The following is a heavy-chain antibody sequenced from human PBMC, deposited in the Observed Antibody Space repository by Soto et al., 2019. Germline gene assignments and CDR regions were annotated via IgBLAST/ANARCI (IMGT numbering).Heavy chain of an antibody. Sequence: SETLSLTCAVSGGSISISNWCSCVRQPPGKGLEWIGEIYHSGSTNYNPSLKSRVTISVDKSKNQFSLKLSSVTAADTAVYYCTSINCSSTSCYHSYGMDVWGQGTTVTVSS. J-gene: IGHJ6*02. D-gene: IGHD2-2*01. V-gene: IGHV4-4*02. CDR1: GGSISISNW. CDR2: IYHSGST. CDR3: TSINCSSTSCYHSYGMDV.